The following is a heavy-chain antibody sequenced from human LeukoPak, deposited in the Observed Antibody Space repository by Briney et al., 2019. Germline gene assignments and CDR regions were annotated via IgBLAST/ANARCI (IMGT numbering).Heavy chain of an antibody. CDR1: GGSISSSSYY. V-gene: IGHV4-39*01. Sequence: SETLSLTCTVSGGSISSSSYYWGWIRQPPGKGLGWIGSMYSSGSTYYNPSLQSRVTISVDTSKNQVSLKVSSVTAADTAIYSCARHGSAVPQGAFAIWGQGTMVTVSS. CDR2: MYSSGST. J-gene: IGHJ3*02. D-gene: IGHD2-2*01. CDR3: ARHGSAVPQGAFAI.